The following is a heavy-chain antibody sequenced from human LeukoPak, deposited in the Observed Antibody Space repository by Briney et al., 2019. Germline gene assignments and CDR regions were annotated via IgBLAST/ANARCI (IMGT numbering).Heavy chain of an antibody. J-gene: IGHJ5*02. Sequence: GASVKVSCEASGYTFTTYPMNWVRQAPGQGLEWMGWINTNTGNPTYAQGFTGRFVFSLDTSVSTAYLQISSLKADDTAVYYCARDPYTSSSWYRGRANNWFDPWGQGTLVTVSS. CDR1: GYTFTTYP. CDR2: INTNTGNP. CDR3: ARDPYTSSSWYRGRANNWFDP. D-gene: IGHD6-13*01. V-gene: IGHV7-4-1*02.